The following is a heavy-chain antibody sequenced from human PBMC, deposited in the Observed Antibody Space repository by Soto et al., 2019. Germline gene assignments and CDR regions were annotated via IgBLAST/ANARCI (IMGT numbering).Heavy chain of an antibody. V-gene: IGHV4-4*07. D-gene: IGHD2-8*01. Sequence: QVQLQESGPGLVKPSETLSLTCTVSGGSISSYYWSCIRQPAGKGLEWIGRIYTSGSTNYNPSLKSRVTISVDTSKNQSSLKLISVTAADTAVYECARFGYCTNGVCSEFDYLGQGTLVTVSS. J-gene: IGHJ4*02. CDR2: IYTSGST. CDR3: ARFGYCTNGVCSEFDY. CDR1: GGSISSYY.